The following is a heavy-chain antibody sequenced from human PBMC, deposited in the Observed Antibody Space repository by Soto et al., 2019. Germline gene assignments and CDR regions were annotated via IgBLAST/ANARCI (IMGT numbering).Heavy chain of an antibody. CDR1: GFTFSSYR. V-gene: IGHV3-21*01. CDR3: ARDVPLADRPL. CDR2: ISSSSSYI. J-gene: IGHJ6*02. Sequence: PGGTLRITCAASGFTFSSYRMSWVRQAPGKGLEWVSSISSSSSYIYYADSVKGRFTISRDNAKNSLYLQMNSLRAEDTAVYYCARDVPLADRPLWGQGTTVTVSS. D-gene: IGHD6-6*01.